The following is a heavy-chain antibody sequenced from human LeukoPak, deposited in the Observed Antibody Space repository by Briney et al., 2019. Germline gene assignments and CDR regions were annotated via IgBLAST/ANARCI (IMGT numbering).Heavy chain of an antibody. CDR3: ARDFIHRNGEGDY. CDR2: ISSSSSDT. J-gene: IGHJ4*02. Sequence: GGSLRLSCAPSVFTSSVYYISWVPHALGEGLECVSYISSSSSDTKYAQPVKVRFTISRYNFKKSVYPPRNSLRGEDRAVYTCARDFIHRNGEGDYWGQRTLVTVSS. V-gene: IGHV3-11*05. D-gene: IGHD2-8*01. CDR1: VFTSSVYY.